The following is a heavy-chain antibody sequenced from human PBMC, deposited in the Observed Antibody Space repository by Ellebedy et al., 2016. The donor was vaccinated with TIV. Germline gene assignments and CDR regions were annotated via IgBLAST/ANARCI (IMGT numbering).Heavy chain of an antibody. CDR2: IYYSGST. J-gene: IGHJ6*02. V-gene: IGHV4-59*01. D-gene: IGHD4-17*01. Sequence: MPSETLSLTCTVSGGSISSYYWSWIRQPPGKGLEWIGYIYYSGSTNYNPSRKHRVTISVDTSKNQFSLRLSSVTAAATAVYYCARDATLTTGYGMDVWGQGTTVTASS. CDR3: ARDATLTTGYGMDV. CDR1: GGSISSYY.